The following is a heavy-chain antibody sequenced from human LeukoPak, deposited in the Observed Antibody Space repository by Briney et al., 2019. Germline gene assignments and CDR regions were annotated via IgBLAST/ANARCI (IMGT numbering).Heavy chain of an antibody. D-gene: IGHD3-22*01. CDR3: AREAFSSGYYDDY. J-gene: IGHJ4*02. CDR2: IYHSGST. V-gene: IGHV4-39*07. Sequence: SETLSLTCTVSGGSISSNTYYWGWIRQPPGKGLEWIGSIYHSGSTYYNPSLKSRLTISVDTSKNQFSLKLSSVTAADTAVYYCAREAFSSGYYDDYWGQGTLVTVSS. CDR1: GGSISSNTYY.